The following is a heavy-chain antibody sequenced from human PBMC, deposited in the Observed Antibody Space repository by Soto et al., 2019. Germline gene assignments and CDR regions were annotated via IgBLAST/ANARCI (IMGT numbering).Heavy chain of an antibody. V-gene: IGHV4-39*01. CDR3: ATYYYDSPLDY. CDR2: IYYSGST. D-gene: IGHD3-22*01. Sequence: XETLSLTCTVSGCSISSSSYYWGWIRQPPGKGLEWIGSIYYSGSTYYNPSLKSRVTISVDTSKNQFSLKLSSVTAADTAVYYCATYYYDSPLDYWGQGTLVTVSS. J-gene: IGHJ4*02. CDR1: GCSISSSSYY.